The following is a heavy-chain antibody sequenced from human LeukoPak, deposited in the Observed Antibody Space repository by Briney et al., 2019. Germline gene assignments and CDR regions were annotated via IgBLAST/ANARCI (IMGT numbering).Heavy chain of an antibody. CDR3: TTSGNYFGDY. D-gene: IGHD1-26*01. J-gene: IGHJ4*02. CDR1: GFNFSTYA. CDR2: ITDSGSNT. V-gene: IGHV3-23*01. Sequence: PGGSLRLSCAASGFNFSTYAMSWVRQAPGAGLDWVSSITDSGSNTYYADSVKGRFTISRDNSKNTLYLQMNSLRAEDTAVYYCTTSGNYFGDYWGQGTPVTVSS.